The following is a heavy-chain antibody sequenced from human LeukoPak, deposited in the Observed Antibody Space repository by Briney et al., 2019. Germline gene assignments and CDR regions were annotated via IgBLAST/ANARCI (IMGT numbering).Heavy chain of an antibody. CDR2: ISNSSTTI. CDR1: GFTFSSYS. D-gene: IGHD3-10*01. J-gene: IGHJ6*02. Sequence: PGGSLRLSCAASGFTFSSYSMNWVRQAPGKGLEWLSYISNSSTTIYYADSVKGRFTISRDNAKNSLYLQMDSLRAEDTAVYYCARHLSGSGNYFIDSYGMDVWGQGTTVTVSS. CDR3: ARHLSGSGNYFIDSYGMDV. V-gene: IGHV3-48*01.